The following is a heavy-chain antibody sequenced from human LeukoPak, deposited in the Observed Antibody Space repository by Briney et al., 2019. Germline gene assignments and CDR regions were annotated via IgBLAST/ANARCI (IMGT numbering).Heavy chain of an antibody. Sequence: SETLSLTCTVSGGSSSNYSRSWIRQPPGQGLEWIGYISYSGSTSYNPSLKSRVTISVDPSKSQLSLKLRSVTAAHTAVYYCARRTRSFRYIYGGACYYYYMDVWGKGTTVIVS. V-gene: IGHV4-59*01. D-gene: IGHD5-18*01. CDR1: GGSSSNYS. J-gene: IGHJ6*03. CDR2: ISYSGST. CDR3: ARRTRSFRYIYGGACYYYYMDV.